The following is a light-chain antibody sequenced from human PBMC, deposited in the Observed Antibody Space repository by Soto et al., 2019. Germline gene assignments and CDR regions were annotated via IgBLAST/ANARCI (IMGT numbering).Light chain of an antibody. CDR1: SSDVGGYNY. Sequence: QSVLTQPPSASGSPGQSVTISCTGTSSDVGGYNYVSWYQQHPGKAPKLVIYEVSKRPPGVPDRFSGSKSGNTASLTVSGLQAEDEADYYCSSYAGGNNLGGVFGGGTQLTVL. J-gene: IGLJ2*01. CDR3: SSYAGGNNLGGV. CDR2: EVS. V-gene: IGLV2-8*01.